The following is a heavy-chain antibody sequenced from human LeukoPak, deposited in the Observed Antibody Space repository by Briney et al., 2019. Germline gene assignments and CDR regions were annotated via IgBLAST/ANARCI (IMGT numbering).Heavy chain of an antibody. CDR2: IYTSGST. Sequence: PSETLSLTCTVSGGSISSYYWSWIRQPAGKGLEWIGRIYTSGSTNYNPSLKSRVTMSVDTSKNQFSLKLSSVTAADTAVYYCARGVSSSWHVRNWFDPWGQGTLVTVSS. CDR1: GGSISSYY. V-gene: IGHV4-4*07. D-gene: IGHD6-13*01. CDR3: ARGVSSSWHVRNWFDP. J-gene: IGHJ5*02.